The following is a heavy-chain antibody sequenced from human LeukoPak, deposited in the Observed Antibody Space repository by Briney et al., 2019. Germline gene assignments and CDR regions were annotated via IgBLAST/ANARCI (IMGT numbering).Heavy chain of an antibody. CDR1: GVTPSSYA. J-gene: IGHJ4*02. CDR2: IIPIFGTA. D-gene: IGHD6-13*01. CDR3: ARDPGAAAGRGTGFDY. Sequence: GASVKVSCKASGVTPSSYAISWARQAPGQGLEWMGGIIPIFGTANYAQKFQGRVTITADESTSTAYMELSSLRSEDTAVYYCARDPGAAAGRGTGFDYWGQGTLVTVSS. V-gene: IGHV1-69*01.